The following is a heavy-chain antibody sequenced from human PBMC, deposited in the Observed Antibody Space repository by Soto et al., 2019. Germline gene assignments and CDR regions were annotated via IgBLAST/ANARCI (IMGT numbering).Heavy chain of an antibody. D-gene: IGHD2-15*01. V-gene: IGHV1-69*01. CDR1: GGTFSSYA. J-gene: IGHJ6*02. Sequence: QVQLVQSGAEVKKPGSSVKVSCKASGGTFSSYAISWVRQDPGQGLEWMGGIIPIFGTANYAQKFQGRVTTTADEATSTAYMELRGPTSEDRAVYYCARGVGYCSGGSCYHGPPCGMDVWGQGTTVTVSS. CDR3: ARGVGYCSGGSCYHGPPCGMDV. CDR2: IIPIFGTA.